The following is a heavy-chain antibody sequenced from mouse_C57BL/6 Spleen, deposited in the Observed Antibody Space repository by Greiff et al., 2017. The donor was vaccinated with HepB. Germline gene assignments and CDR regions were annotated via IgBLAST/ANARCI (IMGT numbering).Heavy chain of an antibody. CDR1: GYAFTNYL. Sequence: QVQLQQSGAELVRPGTSVKVSCKASGYAFTNYLIEWVKQRPGQGLEWIGVINPGSGGTNYNEKFKGKATLTADKSSSTAYMQLSSLTSEDSAVYFGARGAYSLDYWGQGTTLTVSS. CDR2: INPGSGGT. J-gene: IGHJ2*01. V-gene: IGHV1-54*01. CDR3: ARGAYSLDY.